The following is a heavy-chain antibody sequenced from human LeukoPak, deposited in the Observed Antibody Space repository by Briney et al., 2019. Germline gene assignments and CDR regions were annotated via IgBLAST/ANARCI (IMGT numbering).Heavy chain of an antibody. CDR3: ARGSMVATLSHC. V-gene: IGHV7-4-1*02. D-gene: IGHD5-12*01. CDR1: GYTFTSYA. J-gene: IGHJ4*02. CDR2: INTNSGNP. Sequence: PGGSLRLSCAASGYTFTSYAINWVRQAPGQGLEWMGWINTNSGNPTYAQGFTGRFVFSLDTSVNTAYLQISSLKAEDTAVYYCARGSMVATLSHCWGQGTLVAVSS.